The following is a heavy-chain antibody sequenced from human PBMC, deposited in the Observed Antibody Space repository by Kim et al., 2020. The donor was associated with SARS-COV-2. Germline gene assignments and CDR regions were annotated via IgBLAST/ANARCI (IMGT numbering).Heavy chain of an antibody. CDR2: IGTGTGDT. CDR3: ARETLCSGLLDC. CDR1: ELSFSSYG. J-gene: IGHJ4*02. Sequence: GGSLRLSCAAPELSFSSYGMNWVRRAPGKGLEWVSYIGTGTGDTAYADSVKGRFTISRDNARNSLYLQMNTLRDDDTATYYCARETLCSGLLDCCGLGTL. D-gene: IGHD6-19*01. V-gene: IGHV3-48*02.